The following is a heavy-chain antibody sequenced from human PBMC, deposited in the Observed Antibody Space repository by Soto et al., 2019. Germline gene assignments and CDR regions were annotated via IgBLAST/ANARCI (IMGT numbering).Heavy chain of an antibody. CDR3: ARAPEDGVPADY. CDR2: IIVSHGSP. Sequence: QVHLVQSGAEVKEPGAPVRVYCEASGYTFTSHTLHWARQAPGQGLEWMGWIIVSHGSPRYAPQFQSRITFGRHTSATTAYMALTSLTFEDTAVYYCARAPEDGVPADYWGQGTPLVVSS. V-gene: IGHV1-3*01. J-gene: IGHJ4*02. D-gene: IGHD2-8*01. CDR1: GYTFTSHT.